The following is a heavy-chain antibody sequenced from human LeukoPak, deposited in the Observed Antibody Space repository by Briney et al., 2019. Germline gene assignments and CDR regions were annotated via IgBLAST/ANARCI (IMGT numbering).Heavy chain of an antibody. CDR1: GFNFIDYT. D-gene: IGHD1-14*01. J-gene: IGHJ5*02. CDR2: ITSTGRYI. V-gene: IGHV3-21*01. Sequence: PGGSLRLSCAASGFNFIDYTMNWVRQAPGKGLEWVSSITSTGRYIFYADSLKGRFTISRDNAKKSLYLQMNSLRAEDTAVYYCSRNRLVGGFDPWGQGTLVTVSS. CDR3: SRNRLVGGFDP.